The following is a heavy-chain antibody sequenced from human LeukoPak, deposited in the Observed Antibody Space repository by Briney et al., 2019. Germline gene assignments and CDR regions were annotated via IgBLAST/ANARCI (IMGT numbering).Heavy chain of an antibody. CDR1: GFTVSSNY. CDR3: NYDFWSGNDY. D-gene: IGHD3-3*01. Sequence: PGGSLRLSCAASGFTVSSNYMSWVRQAPGKGLEWVSVIYSSGSTYYADSVKGRFTISRDNSKNTLYLQMNSLRAEDTAVYYCNYDFWSGNDYWGQGTLVTVSS. J-gene: IGHJ4*02. CDR2: IYSSGST. V-gene: IGHV3-53*01.